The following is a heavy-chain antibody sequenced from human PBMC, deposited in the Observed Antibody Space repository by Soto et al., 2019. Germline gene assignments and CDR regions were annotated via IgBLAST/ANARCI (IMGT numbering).Heavy chain of an antibody. V-gene: IGHV3-30-3*01. CDR1: GFTFSSYA. D-gene: IGHD3-22*01. CDR2: TSYDGSNK. J-gene: IGHJ4*02. Sequence: GGSLRLSCAASGFTFSSYAMHWVRQAPGKGLEWVAVTSYDGSNKYYADSVKGRVTISRDNSKNTLFLQMNSLRAEDTAVYYCARDYYKYYDSSGYYRSPAYWGQGTLVTVSS. CDR3: ARDYYKYYDSSGYYRSPAY.